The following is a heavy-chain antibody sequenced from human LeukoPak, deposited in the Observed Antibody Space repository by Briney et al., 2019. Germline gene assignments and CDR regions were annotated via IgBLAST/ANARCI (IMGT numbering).Heavy chain of an antibody. Sequence: GGSLRLSCTVSGFTVSSNSMSWVRQAPGKGLEWVSAISGSGGSTYYADSVKGRFTISRDNSKNTLYLQMNSLRAEDTAVYYCAKKSTTVITYYFDYWGQGTLVTVSS. V-gene: IGHV3-23*01. CDR2: ISGSGGST. CDR1: GFTVSSNS. D-gene: IGHD4-11*01. CDR3: AKKSTTVITYYFDY. J-gene: IGHJ4*02.